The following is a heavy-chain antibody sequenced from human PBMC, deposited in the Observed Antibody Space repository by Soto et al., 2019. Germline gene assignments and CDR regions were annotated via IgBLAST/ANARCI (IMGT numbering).Heavy chain of an antibody. D-gene: IGHD4-4*01. CDR2: ISYDGSNR. J-gene: IGHJ4*02. CDR1: GFTFSSYG. V-gene: IGHV3-30*18. CDR3: TKGGRLQLIGVY. Sequence: QVQLVESGGGVVQPGRSLRLSCAGSGFTFSSYGMHWVRQAPGKGLEWVAVISYDGSNRYYPDSVNGRFTISRDNSKNTLYLQMNSLRPEDTAVYYCTKGGRLQLIGVYWGQGTLVTVSS.